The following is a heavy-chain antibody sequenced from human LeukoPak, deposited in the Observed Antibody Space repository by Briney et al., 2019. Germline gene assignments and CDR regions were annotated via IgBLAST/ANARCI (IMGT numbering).Heavy chain of an antibody. V-gene: IGHV3-7*01. D-gene: IGHD3-22*01. J-gene: IGHJ4*02. CDR3: AKYYYDSSGLIDY. CDR1: GFTFSRYW. Sequence: GGSLRLSCAASGFTFSRYWLTWVRQAPGKGLEWVANIKEDGSVKYYVDSVKGRFTISRDSAKNSLYLQINSLNAEDTAVYYCAKYYYDSSGLIDYWGQGTLVTVSS. CDR2: IKEDGSVK.